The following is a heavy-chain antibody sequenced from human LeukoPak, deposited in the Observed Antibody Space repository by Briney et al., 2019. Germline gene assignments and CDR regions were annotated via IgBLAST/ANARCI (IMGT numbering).Heavy chain of an antibody. J-gene: IGHJ3*02. D-gene: IGHD4-17*01. CDR1: GYTFTSYG. Sequence: GASVKVSCKASGYTFTSYGISWVRQAPGQGLEWMGWISAYNGNTNYAQKLQGRVTMTTDTSTSTAYMELRSLRSDDTAVYYCARDRSKVDYGDRDAFDIWGQGAMVTVSS. CDR3: ARDRSKVDYGDRDAFDI. V-gene: IGHV1-18*01. CDR2: ISAYNGNT.